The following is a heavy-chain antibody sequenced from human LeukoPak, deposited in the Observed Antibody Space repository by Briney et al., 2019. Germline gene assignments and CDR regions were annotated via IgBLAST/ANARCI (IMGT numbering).Heavy chain of an antibody. CDR2: IIGDGTST. V-gene: IGHV3-74*01. Sequence: GGSLRLSCAASGFTFSSYWMHWARQAPGKGLVWVSRIIGDGTSTDYADSVKGRFTISRDNSKNTLYPQMNSLTAEDTAVYYCTKDPYHDIVTGYYIGSSLQYYFDFWGQGTLVTVSS. CDR1: GFTFSSYW. CDR3: TKDPYHDIVTGYYIGSSLQYYFDF. D-gene: IGHD3-9*01. J-gene: IGHJ4*02.